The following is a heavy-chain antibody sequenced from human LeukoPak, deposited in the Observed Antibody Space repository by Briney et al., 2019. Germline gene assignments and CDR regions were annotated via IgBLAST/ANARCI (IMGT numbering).Heavy chain of an antibody. Sequence: GGSLRLSCAASGFIVSSSHMSWVRQAPGKGLEWVSVIYSSGSTDYADSVKGRFTISRDNSKNTLSLQMNSLRAEDTAVYYCARGGGNLSFDYWGQGTLVTVSS. V-gene: IGHV3-66*01. CDR2: IYSSGST. CDR1: GFIVSSSH. CDR3: ARGGGNLSFDY. J-gene: IGHJ4*02. D-gene: IGHD4-23*01.